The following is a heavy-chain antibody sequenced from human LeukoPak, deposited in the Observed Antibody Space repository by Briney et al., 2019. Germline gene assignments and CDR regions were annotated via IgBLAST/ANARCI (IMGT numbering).Heavy chain of an antibody. V-gene: IGHV1-69*13. CDR3: ARGRSGQQLVD. J-gene: IGHJ4*02. Sequence: GASVKVSCKASGGTFSSYAISWVRQAPGQGLEWMGGIIPIFGTANYAQKFQGRVTITADESTSTAYMGLSSLRSEDTAVYYCARGRSGQQLVDWGQGTLVTVSS. D-gene: IGHD6-13*01. CDR1: GGTFSSYA. CDR2: IIPIFGTA.